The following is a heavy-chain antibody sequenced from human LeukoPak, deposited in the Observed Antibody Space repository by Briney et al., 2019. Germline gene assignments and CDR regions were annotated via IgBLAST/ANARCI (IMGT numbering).Heavy chain of an antibody. CDR2: IIPMFGIA. CDR1: GGIFSSYA. D-gene: IGHD3-22*01. CDR3: ARGKVWYYDSSGYYHPYYFDY. V-gene: IGHV1-69*04. J-gene: IGHJ4*02. Sequence: SVKVSCKASGGIFSSYAISWVRQAPGQGLEWMGRIIPMFGIANYAQKFQGRVTITADKSTSTAYMELSSLRSEDTAVYYCARGKVWYYDSSGYYHPYYFDYWGQGTLVTVSS.